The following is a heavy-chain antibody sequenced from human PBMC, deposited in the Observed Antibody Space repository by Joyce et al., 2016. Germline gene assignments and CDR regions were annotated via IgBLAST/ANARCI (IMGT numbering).Heavy chain of an antibody. V-gene: IGHV3-30*04. Sequence: QEQLEESGGGVVQPGTSLRLSCTASGSIFSGYAMNWVRQAAGKGLEWVAIISYDGPNKFSADSVRGRFTISRNNYKNTMFLQMNRLTIEDAGVYYCARRSGIPAGRRPGAFDMWGQGTVVTVSS. D-gene: IGHD6-13*01. J-gene: IGHJ3*02. CDR3: ARRSGIPAGRRPGAFDM. CDR1: GSIFSGYA. CDR2: ISYDGPNK.